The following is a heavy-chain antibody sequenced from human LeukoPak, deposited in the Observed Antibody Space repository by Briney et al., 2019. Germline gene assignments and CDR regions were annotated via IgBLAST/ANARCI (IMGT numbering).Heavy chain of an antibody. J-gene: IGHJ4*02. V-gene: IGHV4-39*01. CDR3: ARKGTTYYDYIWGSYRDKYYFDY. CDR1: GGSISSSSYY. Sequence: SETLSLTCTVSGGSISSSSYYWGWIRQPPGKGLEWIGSIYHSGSTYYNPSLKSRVTISVDTSKNQFSLKLSSVTAADTAVYYCARKGTTYYDYIWGSYRDKYYFDYWGQGTLVTVSS. D-gene: IGHD3-16*02. CDR2: IYHSGST.